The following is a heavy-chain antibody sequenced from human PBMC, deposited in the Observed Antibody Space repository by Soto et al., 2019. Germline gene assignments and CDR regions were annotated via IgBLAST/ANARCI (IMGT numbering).Heavy chain of an antibody. D-gene: IGHD6-6*01. CDR1: GFTFRSYG. J-gene: IGHJ4*02. Sequence: RRLSCAASGFTFRSYGMHWVRQAPGKGLEWVAVISYDGSNKYYADSVKGRFTISRDNSKNTLYLQMNSLRAEDTAVYYGAKDFKYSSSSGRGYWGQGTLVTVSS. CDR3: AKDFKYSSSSGRGY. V-gene: IGHV3-30*18. CDR2: ISYDGSNK.